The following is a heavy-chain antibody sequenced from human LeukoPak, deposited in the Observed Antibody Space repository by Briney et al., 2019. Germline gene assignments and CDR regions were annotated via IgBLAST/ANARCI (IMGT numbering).Heavy chain of an antibody. D-gene: IGHD6-13*01. J-gene: IGHJ4*02. CDR3: ARDSLVAAAFDY. V-gene: IGHV3-66*01. CDR2: IYSGGST. CDR1: GFTVSSNY. Sequence: GGSLRLSCAASGFTVSSNYMSWVRQAPGKGPEWVSVIYSGGSTYYADSVKGRFTISRDNAKNTLYLRMNSLRAEDTAVYYCARDSLVAAAFDYWGQGTLVTVSS.